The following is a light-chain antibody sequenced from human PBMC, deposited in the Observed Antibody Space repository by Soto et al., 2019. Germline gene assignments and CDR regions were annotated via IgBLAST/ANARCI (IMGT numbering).Light chain of an antibody. J-gene: IGKJ1*01. Sequence: EIVLTQSPGTLSLSPGGRATLSCRASESVSNRYLAWYQQKPGQAPRLLIYGASSRATGIPDRFGGSGSGTDFTLTISRLEPEDFAVYYCQQYGNSPWTFGQGTKVEIK. CDR2: GAS. CDR3: QQYGNSPWT. V-gene: IGKV3-20*01. CDR1: ESVSNRY.